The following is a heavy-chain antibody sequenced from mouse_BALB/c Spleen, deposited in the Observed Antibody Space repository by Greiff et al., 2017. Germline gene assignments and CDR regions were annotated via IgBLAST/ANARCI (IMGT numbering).Heavy chain of an antibody. CDR2: ISSGGSYT. D-gene: IGHD1-1*01. V-gene: IGHV5-9-4*01. CDR1: GFTFSSYA. Sequence: EVKLVESGGGLVKPGGSLKLSCAASGFTFSSYAMSWVRQSPEKRLEWVAEISSGGSYTYYPDTVTGRFTISRDNAKNTLYLEMSSLRSEDTAMYYCAKSLYYYGSSHYAMDYWGQGTSVTVSS. CDR3: AKSLYYYGSSHYAMDY. J-gene: IGHJ4*01.